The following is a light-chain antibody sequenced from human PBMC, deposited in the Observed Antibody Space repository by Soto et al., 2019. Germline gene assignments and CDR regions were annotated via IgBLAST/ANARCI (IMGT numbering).Light chain of an antibody. Sequence: DIQMTKSPSSLSASIGDRLTITCRASQGIGNYLAWYQQKPGQVPKLLIFAASTLQSGVPSRFSGGGSGTDFTLTISSLQPEDVATYYCQKYTSAPLTFGPWTKVDI. CDR3: QKYTSAPLT. CDR1: QGIGNY. CDR2: AAS. J-gene: IGKJ3*01. V-gene: IGKV1-27*01.